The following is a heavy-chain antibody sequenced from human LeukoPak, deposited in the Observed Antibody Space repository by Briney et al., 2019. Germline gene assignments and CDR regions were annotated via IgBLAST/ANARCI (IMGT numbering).Heavy chain of an antibody. Sequence: HPGGSLRLSCAASGFTFSSYAMSWVRQAPGKGLEWVSAISGSGGSTYYADSVKGRFTISRDNSKNTLYLQMNSLRAEDTAVYYCAKESITMIVVVTGDAFDIWGQGTMVTVSS. J-gene: IGHJ3*02. D-gene: IGHD3-22*01. CDR2: ISGSGGST. CDR1: GFTFSSYA. V-gene: IGHV3-23*01. CDR3: AKESITMIVVVTGDAFDI.